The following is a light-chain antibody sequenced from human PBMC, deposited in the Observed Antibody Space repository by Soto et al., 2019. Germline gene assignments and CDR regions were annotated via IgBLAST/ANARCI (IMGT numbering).Light chain of an antibody. J-gene: IGKJ4*01. CDR3: QQSFITPPLT. Sequence: DIEMTQSPSSLSASIGDRITISCRASQSISTYLNWYQQKPGKAPNLLIYGASTLQNGVPSRFSGSGSATDFSITISSLLPEDFATYYCQQSFITPPLTFGGGTKVEIK. CDR2: GAS. CDR1: QSISTY. V-gene: IGKV1-39*01.